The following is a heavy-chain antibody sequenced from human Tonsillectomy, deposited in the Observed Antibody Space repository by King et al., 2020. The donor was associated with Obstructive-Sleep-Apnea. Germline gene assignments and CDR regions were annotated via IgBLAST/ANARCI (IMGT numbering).Heavy chain of an antibody. CDR3: ARPGVGASSIIEY. CDR1: GFTFSDSG. D-gene: IGHD1-26*01. V-gene: IGHV3-30*02. J-gene: IGHJ4*02. CDR2: IRFDGSEN. Sequence: VQLVESGGGVVQPGRSLRLSCAASGFTFSDSGMHWVRQTPGKGLEWVSFIRFDGSENYYADSVKGRFTISRDNSRNTLYLHMNSLRGEDTAVYYCARPGVGASSIIEYWGQGTLVTVSS.